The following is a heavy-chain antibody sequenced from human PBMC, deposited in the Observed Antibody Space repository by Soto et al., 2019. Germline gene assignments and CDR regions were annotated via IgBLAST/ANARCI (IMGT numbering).Heavy chain of an antibody. V-gene: IGHV3-64*01. J-gene: IGHJ4*02. CDR1: GFTFNTYP. Sequence: EVQLVESGGGLVQPGGSLRLSCAASGFTFNTYPMQWVRQAPGKGLEFVSAISSNGKNIYYANSVKGRFTISRDNSKNTLYHQLGSLRADDMPMYYCVSVAAAGDFDHWGQGTLVTVSS. D-gene: IGHD6-13*01. CDR2: ISSNGKNI. CDR3: VSVAAAGDFDH.